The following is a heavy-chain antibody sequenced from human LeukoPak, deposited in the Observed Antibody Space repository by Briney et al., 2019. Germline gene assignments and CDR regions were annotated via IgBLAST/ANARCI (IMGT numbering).Heavy chain of an antibody. J-gene: IGHJ4*02. Sequence: GASLGLSCAASGFTFSSYAMSWVRQAPRKGLEWVSDISGSGGSTYYADSVKGRFTISRDNSKNTLYLQMNSLRAEDTAVYYCAKDLADYGDSMYYFDYWGQGTLVTVSS. CDR1: GFTFSSYA. V-gene: IGHV3-23*01. CDR3: AKDLADYGDSMYYFDY. D-gene: IGHD4-17*01. CDR2: ISGSGGST.